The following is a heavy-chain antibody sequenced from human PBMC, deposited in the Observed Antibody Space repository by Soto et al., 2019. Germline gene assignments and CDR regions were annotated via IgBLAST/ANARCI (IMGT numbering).Heavy chain of an antibody. D-gene: IGHD4-17*01. CDR3: TSLDYGDFGIDY. CDR2: LYYSGTT. Sequence: SETLSLTCTVSGGSLSSSSYFWVWIRQPPGKGLEWIGNLYYSGTTYYNPSLKSRVTISVDTSKNQFSLRLSSVTAADTAAYYCTSLDYGDFGIDYWGQGTLVTVSS. CDR1: GGSLSSSSYF. V-gene: IGHV4-39*01. J-gene: IGHJ4*02.